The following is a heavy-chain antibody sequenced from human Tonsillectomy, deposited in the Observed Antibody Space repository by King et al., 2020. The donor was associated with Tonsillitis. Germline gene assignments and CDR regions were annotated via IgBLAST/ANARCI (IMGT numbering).Heavy chain of an antibody. CDR2: IYYSGNT. V-gene: IGHV4-39*07. Sequence: QLQLQESGPGLVKPSETLSLTCTVSGGSISSSSYYWGWIRQPPRKGLEWIGNIYYSGNTYYNPAIKSRVSISVATSRNQFSLKLSSMTAADTDIYYCARHLLYGDSFLDYWGQGTLVTVSS. J-gene: IGHJ4*02. D-gene: IGHD4-17*01. CDR3: ARHLLYGDSFLDY. CDR1: GGSISSSSYY.